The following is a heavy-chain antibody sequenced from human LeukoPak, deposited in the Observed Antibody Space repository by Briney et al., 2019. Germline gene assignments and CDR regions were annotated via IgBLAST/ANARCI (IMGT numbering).Heavy chain of an antibody. D-gene: IGHD6-19*01. V-gene: IGHV4-61*01. Sequence: SETLSLTCTVSGGSVSSGSYYWSWIRQPPGKGLEWIGYIYYSGTTRYSPSLKSRVTISLDTSKNQFSLKLSSVTAADTAVYYCATPRGYSSGWSGIFDYWGQGALFTVSS. J-gene: IGHJ4*02. CDR2: IYYSGTT. CDR3: ATPRGYSSGWSGIFDY. CDR1: GGSVSSGSYY.